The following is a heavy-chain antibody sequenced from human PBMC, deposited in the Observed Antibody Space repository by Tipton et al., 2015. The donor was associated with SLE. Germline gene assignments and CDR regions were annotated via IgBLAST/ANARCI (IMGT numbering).Heavy chain of an antibody. V-gene: IGHV3-7*01. Sequence: SLRLSCAASGFRLRDFWMSWVRQTPEKGLEWLANIKEDGSEMYFADSVRGRFTISRDNAKNSLYLQLNSLRGEDTAVYYCVRDAPDHLRDFWGQGTLVTVSS. CDR2: IKEDGSEM. CDR3: VRDAPDHLRDF. D-gene: IGHD1-14*01. CDR1: GFRLRDFW. J-gene: IGHJ4*02.